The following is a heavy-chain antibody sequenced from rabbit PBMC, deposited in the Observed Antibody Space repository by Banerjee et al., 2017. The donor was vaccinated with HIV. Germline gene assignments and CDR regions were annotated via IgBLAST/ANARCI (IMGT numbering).Heavy chain of an antibody. CDR1: GFSFNSGYD. Sequence: QLEESGGDLVKPGASLTLTCTASGFSFNSGYDICWVRQAPGKGLEWIGYILTGSGSTYYASWVNGRFTISSHNAQNTLYLQLHSLTAADTATYFCVRGASGSGYYSLWGPGTLVTVS. V-gene: IGHV1S7*01. CDR2: ILTGSGST. CDR3: VRGASGSGYYSL. D-gene: IGHD1-1*01. J-gene: IGHJ4*01.